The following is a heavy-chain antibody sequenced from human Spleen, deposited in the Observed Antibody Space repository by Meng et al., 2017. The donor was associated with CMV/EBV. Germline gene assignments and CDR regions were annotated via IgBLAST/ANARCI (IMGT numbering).Heavy chain of an antibody. CDR2: ISGVGGGT. CDR1: GFAFSNYA. D-gene: IGHD2-2*01. CDR3: ARGRVLEVPQGAFDI. Sequence: GESLKISCAPSGFAFSNYAMSWVRQAPGKGLEWVSAISGVGGGTYYADSVKGRFTISRDNSKNTLYLQMNSLRAEDTAVYYCARGRVLEVPQGAFDIWGQGTMVTVSS. J-gene: IGHJ3*02. V-gene: IGHV3-23*01.